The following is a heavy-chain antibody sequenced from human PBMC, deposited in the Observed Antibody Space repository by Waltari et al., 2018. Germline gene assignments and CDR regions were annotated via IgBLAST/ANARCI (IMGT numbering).Heavy chain of an antibody. CDR3: AREGDCTTGVCIGGYGLDV. J-gene: IGHJ6*02. D-gene: IGHD2-8*01. CDR2: VTTFRDYI. V-gene: IGHV3-21*01. Sequence: VQLVESGGGLVKPGGSLRLSCAASGFTFNNYNMNWVRQAPGKGLEWISSVTTFRDYIYYADSVRGRFIISRDNDKNSLYLHMSSLRVDDTAVYYCAREGDCTTGVCIGGYGLDVWGQGTTVTVAS. CDR1: GFTFNNYN.